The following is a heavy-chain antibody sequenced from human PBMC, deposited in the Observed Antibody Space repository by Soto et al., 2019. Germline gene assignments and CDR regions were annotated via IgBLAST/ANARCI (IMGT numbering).Heavy chain of an antibody. CDR3: AGANAITFGGVIV. CDR2: IYYSGST. J-gene: IGHJ4*02. Sequence: QVQLQESGPGLVKPSETLSLTCTVSGGSISSYYWSWIRQPPGKGLEWIVYIYYSGSTNHNPSLKSRVTISLDTSKNQFSLKLSSVTAADTAVYYCAGANAITFGGVIVWGQGTLVTVSS. CDR1: GGSISSYY. V-gene: IGHV4-59*01. D-gene: IGHD3-16*02.